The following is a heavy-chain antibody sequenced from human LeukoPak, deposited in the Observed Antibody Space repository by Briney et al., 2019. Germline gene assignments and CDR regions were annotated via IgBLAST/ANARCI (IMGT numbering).Heavy chain of an antibody. J-gene: IGHJ4*02. CDR3: ARVSPFDY. V-gene: IGHV3-66*01. Sequence: GGSLRLSCAASGFTLRNYAMSWVRQAPGKGLEWLSVIYDGGSTYYADSVKGRFTISRDNSKNTLYLQMNSLRAEDTAVYYCARVSPFDYWGQGTLVTVSS. CDR2: IYDGGST. CDR1: GFTLRNYA.